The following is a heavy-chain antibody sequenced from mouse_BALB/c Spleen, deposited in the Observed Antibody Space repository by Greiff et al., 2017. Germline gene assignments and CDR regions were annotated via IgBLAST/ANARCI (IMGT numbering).Heavy chain of an antibody. Sequence: QVHVKQSGPELVKPGASVRISCKASGYTFTSYYIHWVKQRPGQGLEWIGWIYPGNVNTKYNEKFKGKATLTADKSSSTAYMQLSSLTSEDSAVYFCARDGVDYWGQGTSVTVSS. V-gene: IGHV1S56*01. CDR1: GYTFTSYY. CDR3: ARDGVDY. J-gene: IGHJ4*01. CDR2: IYPGNVNT.